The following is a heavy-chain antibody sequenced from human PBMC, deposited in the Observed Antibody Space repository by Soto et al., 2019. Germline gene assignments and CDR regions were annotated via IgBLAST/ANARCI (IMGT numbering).Heavy chain of an antibody. CDR3: AKVGVDTTDVYGGYYFYPLDV. D-gene: IGHD5-18*01. Sequence: GGSLRLSCAASGFNFRNYGMHWVRQAPGEGLVWVSRINSDGRSTRYADSVKGRFTISRDNAGNTLFLQMNSLRADDTAVYYCAKVGVDTTDVYGGYYFYPLDVWGQGTTVTVSS. J-gene: IGHJ6*02. CDR1: GFNFRNYG. V-gene: IGHV3-74*01. CDR2: INSDGRST.